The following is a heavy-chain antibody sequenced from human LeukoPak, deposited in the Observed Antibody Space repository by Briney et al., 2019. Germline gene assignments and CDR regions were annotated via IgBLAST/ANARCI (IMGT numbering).Heavy chain of an antibody. Sequence: SETLSLTCTVSGYSISSGYYWSWIRQPPGKGLEWIGEINHSGSTNYNPSLKSRVTISVDTSKNQFSLKLSSVTAADTAVYYCARGGNDSSERHYYYYGMDVWGQGTTVTVSS. V-gene: IGHV4-38-2*02. D-gene: IGHD3-22*01. CDR3: ARGGNDSSERHYYYYGMDV. J-gene: IGHJ6*02. CDR2: INHSGST. CDR1: GYSISSGYY.